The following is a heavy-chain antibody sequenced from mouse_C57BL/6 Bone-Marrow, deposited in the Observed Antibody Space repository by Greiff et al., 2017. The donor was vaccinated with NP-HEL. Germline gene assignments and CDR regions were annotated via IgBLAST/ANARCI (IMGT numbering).Heavy chain of an antibody. V-gene: IGHV5-17*01. D-gene: IGHD1-1*01. CDR1: GFTFSDYG. CDR2: ISSGSSTI. CDR3: ARGSSPFYAMDY. J-gene: IGHJ4*01. Sequence: EVKLVESGGGLVKPGGSLKLSCAASGFTFSDYGMHWVRQAPEKGLEWVAYISSGSSTIYSADTVKGRFSISIDNAKNTLFLHMTSLRSEDTAMYYCARGSSPFYAMDYWGQGTSVTVSS.